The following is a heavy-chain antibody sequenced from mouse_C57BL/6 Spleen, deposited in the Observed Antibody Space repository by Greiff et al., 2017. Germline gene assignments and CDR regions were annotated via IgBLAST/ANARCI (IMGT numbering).Heavy chain of an antibody. J-gene: IGHJ2*01. CDR3: TRELLGGYFDY. CDR1: GFTFSSYA. Sequence: EVQVVESGEGLVKPGGSLKLSCAASGFTFSSYAMSWVRQTPEKRLEWVAYISSGGDYIYYADTVKGRFNISRDNARNTLYLQMSSLKSEDTAMYYCTRELLGGYFDYWGQGTTLTVSS. D-gene: IGHD1-1*01. V-gene: IGHV5-9-1*02. CDR2: ISSGGDYI.